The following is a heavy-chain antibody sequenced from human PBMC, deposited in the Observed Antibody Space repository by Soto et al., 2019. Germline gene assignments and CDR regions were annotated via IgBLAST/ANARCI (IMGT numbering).Heavy chain of an antibody. J-gene: IGHJ4*02. D-gene: IGHD3-22*01. V-gene: IGHV1-3*01. CDR1: GYTFTSYA. Sequence: ASVKVSCKASGYTFTSYAMHWVRQAPGQRLEWMGWINAGNGNTKYSQKFQGRVTITRDTSASTAYMELSSLRSEDTAVYYCARGGYLNYDSSGYYSYYFDYWGQGTLVTV. CDR2: INAGNGNT. CDR3: ARGGYLNYDSSGYYSYYFDY.